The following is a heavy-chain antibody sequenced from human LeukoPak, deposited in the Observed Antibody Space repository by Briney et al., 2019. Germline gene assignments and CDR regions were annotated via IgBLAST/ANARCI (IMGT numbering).Heavy chain of an antibody. CDR3: ARDVAAAGTEGLGY. V-gene: IGHV4-59*01. Sequence: SETLSLTCTVSGGSISSYYWSWIRQPPGKGLEWIGCIYYSGSTNYNPSLKSRVTISVDTSKNQFSLKLSSVTAADTAVYYCARDVAAAGTEGLGYWGQGTLVTVSS. J-gene: IGHJ4*02. D-gene: IGHD6-13*01. CDR2: IYYSGST. CDR1: GGSISSYY.